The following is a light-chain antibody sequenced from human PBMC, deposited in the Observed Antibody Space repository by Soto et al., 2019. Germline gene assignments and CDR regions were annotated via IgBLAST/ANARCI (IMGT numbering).Light chain of an antibody. CDR3: QQYYSFWT. V-gene: IGKV1-5*02. Sequence: DIQMTQSPSTLSASLGDRVTIICRASRSVDKWLAWYQQKSGKAPKLLIYEASHLQSGVPSRFGGSGSGTEFTLTNNNLRPEDVATYYCQQYYSFWTFGQGTTV. CDR1: RSVDKW. J-gene: IGKJ1*01. CDR2: EAS.